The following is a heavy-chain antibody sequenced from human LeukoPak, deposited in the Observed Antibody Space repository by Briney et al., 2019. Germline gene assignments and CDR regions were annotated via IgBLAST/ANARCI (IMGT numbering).Heavy chain of an antibody. Sequence: GGSLRLSCAASGLTSNTYTMHWVRQAPGRGLEWLAVISFDGSTKYYADSVRGRFAISRDNSKNTLFLQMNNLRAEDTALYYCATLVTAVTTTQFDYWGQGALVTVSS. CDR2: ISFDGSTK. CDR1: GLTSNTYT. V-gene: IGHV3-30*09. CDR3: ATLVTAVTTTQFDY. J-gene: IGHJ4*02. D-gene: IGHD4-11*01.